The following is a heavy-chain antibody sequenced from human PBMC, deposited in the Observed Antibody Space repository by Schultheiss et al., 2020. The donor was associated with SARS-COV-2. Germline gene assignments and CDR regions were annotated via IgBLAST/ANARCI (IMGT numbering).Heavy chain of an antibody. V-gene: IGHV3-48*04. CDR3: AKAPKYKFMDV. J-gene: IGHJ6*03. Sequence: GGSLRLSCAASGFTFSSYAMHWVRQAPGKGLEWVSYISSSSSTIYYADSVKGRFTISRDNAKNTVYLQMNSLRAEDTAVYYCAKAPKYKFMDVWGKGTTVTVSS. D-gene: IGHD1-14*01. CDR1: GFTFSSYA. CDR2: ISSSSSTI.